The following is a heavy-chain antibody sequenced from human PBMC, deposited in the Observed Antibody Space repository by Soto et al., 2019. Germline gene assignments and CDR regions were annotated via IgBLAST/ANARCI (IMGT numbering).Heavy chain of an antibody. CDR2: IIPIFGTA. Sequence: QVQLVQSGAEVKKPWSSVKVSCKASGGTFSSYAISWVRQSPGQGLGWMGGIIPIFGTANYAQKFQGRVTITADEYTSTAYMELSSLRSEDTAVYYCARDQIEMATTTSTDYYGMDVWGQGTTVNVSS. J-gene: IGHJ6*02. V-gene: IGHV1-69*01. CDR1: GGTFSSYA. CDR3: ARDQIEMATTTSTDYYGMDV. D-gene: IGHD1-1*01.